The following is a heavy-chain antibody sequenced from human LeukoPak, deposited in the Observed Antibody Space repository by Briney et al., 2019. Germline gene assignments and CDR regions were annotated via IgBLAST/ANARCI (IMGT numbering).Heavy chain of an antibody. J-gene: IGHJ4*02. V-gene: IGHV3-23*01. CDR1: GFTFSSNA. Sequence: GGSLILSCAASGFTFSSNAMSWVRQAPGKGLEWVSAISGSDARTYYADSVKGRFTVSRDNSKNTLYLQMSSLRAEDTAVYYCAKPLSGWYSFDYWGQGTLVTVSS. CDR3: AKPLSGWYSFDY. D-gene: IGHD6-19*01. CDR2: ISGSDART.